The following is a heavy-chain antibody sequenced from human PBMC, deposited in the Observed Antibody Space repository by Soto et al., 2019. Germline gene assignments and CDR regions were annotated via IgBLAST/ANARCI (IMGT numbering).Heavy chain of an antibody. CDR1: GYSFTSYW. CDR2: IYPGDSDT. D-gene: IGHD3-3*01. V-gene: IGHV5-51*01. CDR3: ARHLLTISKRIGAFDI. Sequence: GESLKISCKGSGYSFTSYWIGWVRQMPGKGLEWMGIIYPGDSDTRYSPSFQGQVTISADKSISTAYLQWSSLKASDTAMYYCARHLLTISKRIGAFDIWGPGTMVTLSS. J-gene: IGHJ3*02.